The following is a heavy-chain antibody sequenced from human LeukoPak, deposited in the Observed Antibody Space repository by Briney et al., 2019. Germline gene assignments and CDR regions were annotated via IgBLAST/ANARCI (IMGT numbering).Heavy chain of an antibody. CDR1: GFTFSSYS. Sequence: GGSLRLSCAASGFTFSSYSMNWVRQAPGKGLEWVSSISSSSSYIYYADSVKGRFTISRDNAKNSLYLQMNSLRAEDTAVYYCARGLWFGELSAGGYYYYYMDVWGKGTTVTISS. D-gene: IGHD3-10*01. J-gene: IGHJ6*03. CDR3: ARGLWFGELSAGGYYYYYMDV. V-gene: IGHV3-21*01. CDR2: ISSSSSYI.